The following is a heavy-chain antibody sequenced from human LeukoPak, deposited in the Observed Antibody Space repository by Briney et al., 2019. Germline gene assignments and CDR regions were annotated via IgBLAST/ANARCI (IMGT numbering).Heavy chain of an antibody. CDR2: IYPDDSDP. D-gene: IGHD2-15*01. V-gene: IGHV5-51*01. J-gene: IGHJ4*02. CDR1: GYSFSTYW. Sequence: GESLKISCKGSGYSFSTYWIGWVRQMPGKGLEWMGIIYPDDSDPKYSPSLQGRITISADKSISTAYLQWSSLKASDTAMYYCARLSGRVVCSAGSCYIDSWGQGTLVTVSS. CDR3: ARLSGRVVCSAGSCYIDS.